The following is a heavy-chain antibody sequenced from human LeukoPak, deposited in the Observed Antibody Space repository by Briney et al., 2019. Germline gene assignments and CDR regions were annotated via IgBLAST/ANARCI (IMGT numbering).Heavy chain of an antibody. CDR1: GFTFSSYA. V-gene: IGHV3-30-3*01. Sequence: GGSLRLSCAASGFTFSSYAMHWVRQAPGKGLEWVAVISYDGSNKYYADSVKGRFTISRDNSKNTLYLQMNSLRAEDMAVYYCAREAYDQGFDYWGQGTLVTVSS. D-gene: IGHD3-22*01. CDR2: ISYDGSNK. CDR3: AREAYDQGFDY. J-gene: IGHJ4*02.